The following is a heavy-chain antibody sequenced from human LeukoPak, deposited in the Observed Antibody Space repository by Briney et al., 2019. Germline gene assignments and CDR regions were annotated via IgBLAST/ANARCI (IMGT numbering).Heavy chain of an antibody. V-gene: IGHV3-21*01. CDR3: ARDRGAYCGGDCYLGFDY. CDR2: ISSSSSFI. Sequence: GGSLRLSCAASGFTFSSSNMNWVRQAPGKGLEWVSSISSSSSFIFYADSVQGRFTISRDNAENSLYLQMTSLTAEDTAVYYCARDRGAYCGGDCYLGFDYWGRGTLVTVSS. CDR1: GFTFSSSN. J-gene: IGHJ4*01. D-gene: IGHD2-21*02.